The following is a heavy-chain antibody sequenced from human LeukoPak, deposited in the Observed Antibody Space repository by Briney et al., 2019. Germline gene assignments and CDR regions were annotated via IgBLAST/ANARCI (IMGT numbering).Heavy chain of an antibody. Sequence: PGGSLRLSCVASGFTFSSYAMSWVRQAPGKGLEWVSGISGSGGSTYYADSVKGRFTISRDNSKNTLYLQMNSLRAEDTAVYYCAKDTGVPAYYYGSGSYRRGVLDYWGQGTLVTVSS. CDR3: AKDTGVPAYYYGSGSYRRGVLDY. J-gene: IGHJ4*02. CDR2: ISGSGGST. CDR1: GFTFSSYA. V-gene: IGHV3-23*01. D-gene: IGHD3-10*01.